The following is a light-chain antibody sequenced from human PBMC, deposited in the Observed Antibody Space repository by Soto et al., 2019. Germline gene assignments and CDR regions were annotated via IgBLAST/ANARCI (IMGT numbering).Light chain of an antibody. Sequence: DIQMTQSPASLSASVGDRVTITCQASQGIRNFVAWYQQNPGQAPKLLIYAASTLHSGVPSLFSGSGSGTDSTLISNSLQPEDVATYSFQKYSSVPVFGPGTKVEIK. CDR2: AAS. V-gene: IGKV1-27*01. J-gene: IGKJ3*01. CDR1: QGIRNF. CDR3: QKYSSVPV.